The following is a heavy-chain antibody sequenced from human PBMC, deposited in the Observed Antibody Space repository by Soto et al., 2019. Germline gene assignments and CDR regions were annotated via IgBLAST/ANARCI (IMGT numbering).Heavy chain of an antibody. V-gene: IGHV3-30-3*01. CDR1: GFTFSSYA. CDR2: ISYDGSNK. D-gene: IGHD3-9*01. CDR3: ARDRPVLRYFESPRYYYYGMDV. J-gene: IGHJ6*02. Sequence: GGSLRLSCAASGFTFSSYAMHWVRQAPGKGLEWVAVISYDGSNKYYADSVKGRFTISRDNSKNTLYLQMNSLRAEDTAVYYCARDRPVLRYFESPRYYYYGMDVWGQGTTVTVSS.